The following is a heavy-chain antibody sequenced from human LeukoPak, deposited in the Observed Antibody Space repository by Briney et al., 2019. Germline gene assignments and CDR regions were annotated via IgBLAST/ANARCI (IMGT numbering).Heavy chain of an antibody. J-gene: IGHJ6*02. CDR3: ARAAASYYYYYYGMDV. Sequence: GGSLRLSCAASGFTFSSYAMSWVRQAPGKGLEWVAVISYDGSNKYYADSVKGRFTISRDNSKNTLYLQMNSLRAEDTAVYYCARAAASYYYYYYGMDVWGQGTTVTVSS. CDR2: ISYDGSNK. D-gene: IGHD2-2*01. V-gene: IGHV3-30*03. CDR1: GFTFSSYA.